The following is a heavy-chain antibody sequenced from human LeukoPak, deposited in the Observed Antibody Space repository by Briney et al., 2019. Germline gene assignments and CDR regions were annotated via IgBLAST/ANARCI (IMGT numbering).Heavy chain of an antibody. CDR1: GGSISSYY. V-gene: IGHV4-59*01. D-gene: IGHD3-3*01. CDR3: ARGRFGVVDY. J-gene: IGHJ4*02. CDR2: IYYSGST. Sequence: SETLSVTCTVSGGSISSYYWSWIRQPPGKGLEWIGYIYYSGSTNYNPSHKSRVNISVDMSKNQFSLKLSSVTAADTAVYHCARGRFGVVDYWGQGTLVTVSS.